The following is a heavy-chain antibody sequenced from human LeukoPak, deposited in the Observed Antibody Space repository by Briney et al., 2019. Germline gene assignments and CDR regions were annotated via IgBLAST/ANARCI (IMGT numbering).Heavy chain of an antibody. V-gene: IGHV3-53*01. CDR2: IYSGGST. J-gene: IGHJ4*02. CDR1: GFTVSSNY. Sequence: GGSLRLSCAASGFTVSSNYMSWVRQAPGKGLEWVSVIYSGGSTYYADSVKGRFTISRDNSKNTLYLQMNSLRAEGTAVYYCARASYDILTGYYDYWGQGTLVTVSS. CDR3: ARASYDILTGYYDY. D-gene: IGHD3-9*01.